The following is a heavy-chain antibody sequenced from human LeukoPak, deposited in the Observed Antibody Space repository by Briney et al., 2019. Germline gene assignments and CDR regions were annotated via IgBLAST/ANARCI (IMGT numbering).Heavy chain of an antibody. J-gene: IGHJ1*01. CDR3: ARDRVLGFQH. Sequence: GGSLRLSCAASGFTFSSYSMNWVRQAPGKGLEWVSSISSSSSYIYYADSGKGRFTISRDNAKNSLYLQMNSLGAEDTAVYYCARDRVLGFQHWGQGTLVTVSS. CDR1: GFTFSSYS. D-gene: IGHD6-6*01. V-gene: IGHV3-21*01. CDR2: ISSSSSYI.